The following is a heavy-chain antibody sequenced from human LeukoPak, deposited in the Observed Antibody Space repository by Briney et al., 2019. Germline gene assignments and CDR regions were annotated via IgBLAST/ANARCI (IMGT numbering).Heavy chain of an antibody. CDR1: GFTISDYF. D-gene: IGHD2-21*02. V-gene: IGHV3-11*04. CDR2: IDSSGTI. Sequence: GGSLRLSCAASGFTISDYFMSWIRQGPGKGLEWVSHIDSSGTIYYADSVKGRATISRDNAKNSLYLQMNSLRAEDTAVYYCARPAYCGGNCYYFPDYWGQGTLVTVSS. J-gene: IGHJ4*02. CDR3: ARPAYCGGNCYYFPDY.